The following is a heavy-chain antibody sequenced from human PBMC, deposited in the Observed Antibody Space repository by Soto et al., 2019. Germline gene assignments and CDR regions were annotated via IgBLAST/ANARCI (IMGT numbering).Heavy chain of an antibody. CDR2: IYYSGST. CDR1: GGSISSYY. V-gene: IGHV4-59*01. CDR3: ARGLGYCSGGSGIPGHGQYDD. Sequence: SETLSLTCTVSGGSISSYYWSWIRQPPGKGLEWIGYIYYSGSTNYNPSLKSRVTISVDTSKNQFSLKLSSVTAADTAVYYCARGLGYCSGGSGIPGHGQYDDWGQGTLVTVCS. D-gene: IGHD2-15*01. J-gene: IGHJ4*02.